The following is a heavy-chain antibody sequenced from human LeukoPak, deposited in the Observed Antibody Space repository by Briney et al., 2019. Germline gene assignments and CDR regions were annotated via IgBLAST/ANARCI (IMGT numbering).Heavy chain of an antibody. D-gene: IGHD4-23*01. CDR1: GFTFSNAW. Sequence: GSLRLSCAASGFTFSNAWMSWVRQAPGKGLEWIGYIYYSGSTNYNPSLKSRVTISVDTSKNQFSLKLSSVTAADTAVYYCARDTVDSFDPWGQGTLVTVSS. J-gene: IGHJ5*02. V-gene: IGHV4-59*01. CDR3: ARDTVDSFDP. CDR2: IYYSGST.